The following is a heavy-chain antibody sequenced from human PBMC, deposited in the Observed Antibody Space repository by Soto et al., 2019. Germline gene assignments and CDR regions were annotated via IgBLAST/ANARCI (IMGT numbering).Heavy chain of an antibody. J-gene: IGHJ3*02. CDR2: ISGSGGST. V-gene: IGHV3-23*01. Sequence: GGSLRLSCAASGFTFSSYAMSWVRQAPGKGLEWVSAISGSGGSTYYADSVKGRFTISRNNSKNTLYLQMNRLRAEDTAVNYGSKDAAGGKKRDDAFDIWGQGTMVTVSS. D-gene: IGHD2-15*01. CDR3: SKDAAGGKKRDDAFDI. CDR1: GFTFSSYA.